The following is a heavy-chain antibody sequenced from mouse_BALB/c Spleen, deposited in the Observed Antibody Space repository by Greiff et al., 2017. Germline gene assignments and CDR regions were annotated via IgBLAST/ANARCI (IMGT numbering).Heavy chain of an antibody. CDR1: GFTFTDYY. CDR2: IDPANGNT. Sequence: EVQLQQSGAELVKPGASVKLSCTASGFTFTDYYMHWVKQRPEQGLEWIGRIDPANGNTKYDQKFQDKATITAHTSSNTAYLQLSSLTSEDTAVYDGAGPDFGAIEAEGDMDYWGQGTSVTVSS. D-gene: IGHD1-1*02. V-gene: IGHV14-3*02. J-gene: IGHJ4*01. CDR3: AGPDFGAIEAEGDMDY.